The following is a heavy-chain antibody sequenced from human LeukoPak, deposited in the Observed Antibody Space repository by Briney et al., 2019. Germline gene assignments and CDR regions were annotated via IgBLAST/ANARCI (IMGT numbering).Heavy chain of an antibody. D-gene: IGHD5-12*01. CDR3: ARELLLRGVATIIDY. CDR2: INHGGGT. Sequence: PSETLSLTCAVYGGSFSGYYWSWIRQPPGKGLEWIGEINHGGGTNYNPSLKSRVTISVDTSKNQFSLKLSSVTAADTAVYYCARELLLRGVATIIDYWGQGTLVTVSS. J-gene: IGHJ4*02. V-gene: IGHV4-34*01. CDR1: GGSFSGYY.